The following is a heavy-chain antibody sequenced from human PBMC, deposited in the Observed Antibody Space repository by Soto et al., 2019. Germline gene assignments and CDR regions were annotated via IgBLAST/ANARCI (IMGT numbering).Heavy chain of an antibody. J-gene: IGHJ4*02. CDR3: ARLPIAVAPIDY. D-gene: IGHD6-19*01. CDR1: GGSISSSNW. CDR2: IYHSGST. V-gene: IGHV4-4*02. Sequence: QVQLQESGPGLVKPSGTLSLTCAVSGGSISSSNWWSWVRQPPGKGLEWIGEIYHSGSTNYNPSLRSRVTXXVXXPKNPYSLKLSSVTAADTAVYYCARLPIAVAPIDYWGQGTLVTVSS.